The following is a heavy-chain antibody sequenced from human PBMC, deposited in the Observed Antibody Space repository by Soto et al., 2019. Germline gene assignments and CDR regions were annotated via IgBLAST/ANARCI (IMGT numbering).Heavy chain of an antibody. D-gene: IGHD3-22*01. CDR2: ISYDGSNK. CDR1: GFTFSSYA. V-gene: IGHV3-30-3*01. CDR3: ARQIRRLLRRLDY. Sequence: PGGSLRLSCAASGFTFSSYAMHWFRQAPGKGLEWVAVISYDGSNKYYADSVKGRFTISRDNSKNTLYLQMNSLRAEDTAVYYCARQIRRLLRRLDYWGQGTLVTGSS. J-gene: IGHJ4*02.